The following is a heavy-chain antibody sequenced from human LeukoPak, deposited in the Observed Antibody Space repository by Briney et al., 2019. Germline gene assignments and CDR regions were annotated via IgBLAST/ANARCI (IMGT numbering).Heavy chain of an antibody. Sequence: ASGKVSCKASGYTFTGYYMHWVRQAPGQGLEWMGWIYPKTGGTSYAQKFQGRVTMTRDTSISTAYMELIGLRSDDTAVYYCAGPWDQVGFDPWGQGTLVSVSS. CDR1: GYTFTGYY. CDR2: IYPKTGGT. D-gene: IGHD1-26*01. CDR3: AGPWDQVGFDP. J-gene: IGHJ5*02. V-gene: IGHV1-2*02.